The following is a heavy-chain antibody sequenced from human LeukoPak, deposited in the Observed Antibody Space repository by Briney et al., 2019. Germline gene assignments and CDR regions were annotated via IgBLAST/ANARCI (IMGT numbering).Heavy chain of an antibody. CDR2: IIPILGIA. D-gene: IGHD4-23*01. V-gene: IGHV1-69*04. J-gene: IGHJ4*02. Sequence: SAKVSCKASGDTFSSYAISWVRQAPGQGLEWMGRIIPILGIANYAQKFQDRVTITADKSTTTAYMELSSLRSEDTAVYYCARHLGGGNPFENYWGQGTLVTVSS. CDR3: ARHLGGGNPFENY. CDR1: GDTFSSYA.